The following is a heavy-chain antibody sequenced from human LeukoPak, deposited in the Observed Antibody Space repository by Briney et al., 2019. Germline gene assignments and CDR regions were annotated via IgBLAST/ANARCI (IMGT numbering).Heavy chain of an antibody. V-gene: IGHV3-7*01. CDR2: IKQDGSEK. Sequence: PGGSLRLSCAASGLTFSSYWMSWVRQAPGKGLEWVANIKQDGSEKYYVDSVKGRFTISRDNAKNSLYLQMNSLRAEDTAVYYCWSYSSSWYGFLAAYYFDYWGQGTLVTVSS. D-gene: IGHD6-13*01. CDR1: GLTFSSYW. CDR3: WSYSSSWYGFLAAYYFDY. J-gene: IGHJ4*02.